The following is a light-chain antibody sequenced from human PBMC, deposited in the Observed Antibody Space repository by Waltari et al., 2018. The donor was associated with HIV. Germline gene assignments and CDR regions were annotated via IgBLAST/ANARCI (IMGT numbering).Light chain of an antibody. V-gene: IGLV2-14*01. CDR2: EVS. Sequence: QSALTQPASVSGSPGQSLTISCTGTSSDVGGYNYVSWYQQHPGKAPTLMIYEVSNRPSGVANRCSCFKAGDTAALTISGLQAEDEADYYCSSYTSSSTLKFGGGTKRTVL. J-gene: IGLJ2*01. CDR3: SSYTSSSTLK. CDR1: SSDVGGYNY.